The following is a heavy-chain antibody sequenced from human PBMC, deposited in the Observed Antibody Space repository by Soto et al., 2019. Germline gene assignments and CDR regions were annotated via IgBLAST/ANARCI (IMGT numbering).Heavy chain of an antibody. V-gene: IGHV4-61*01. CDR3: ARDHVTMDRGVISVYYGMDV. D-gene: IGHD3-10*01. CDR1: GGSVSSGSYY. CDR2: IYYSGST. J-gene: IGHJ6*02. Sequence: QVQLQESGPGLVKPSETLSLTCTVSGGSVSSGSYYWSWIRQPPGKGLEWIGYIYYSGSTNYNPSLKSRVTISVDTSKNQFSLKLSSVTAADTAVYYCARDHVTMDRGVISVYYGMDVWGQGTTVTVSS.